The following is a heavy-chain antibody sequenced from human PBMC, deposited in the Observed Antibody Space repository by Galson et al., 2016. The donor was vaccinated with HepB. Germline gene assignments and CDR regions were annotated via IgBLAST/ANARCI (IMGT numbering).Heavy chain of an antibody. Sequence: SVKVSCKASEYTFTKYYIHWVRQAPGQGLEWMGLINPSGGSTTYAQKFQDRVTMTRDSSTSTVYMELSSLRSDDTAVYYCARDLRRLGDFSFWRDYSYGMDVWGQGTTVTVSS. J-gene: IGHJ6*02. CDR3: ARDLRRLGDFSFWRDYSYGMDV. CDR1: EYTFTKYY. CDR2: INPSGGST. V-gene: IGHV1-46*01. D-gene: IGHD3-16*02.